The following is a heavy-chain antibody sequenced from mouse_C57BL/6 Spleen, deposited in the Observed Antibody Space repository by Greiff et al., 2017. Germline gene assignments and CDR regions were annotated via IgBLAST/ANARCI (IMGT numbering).Heavy chain of an antibody. CDR3: ARDYYGSSSSYWYVDV. CDR2: INPGSGGT. D-gene: IGHD1-1*01. V-gene: IGHV1-54*01. Sequence: QVQLQQSGAELVRPGTSVKVSCKASGYAFTNYLIEWVKQRPGQGLEWIGVINPGSGGTNYNEKFKGKATLTADKSSSTAYMQLSSLTSEDSAVYFCARDYYGSSSSYWYVDVWGTGTTVTVSS. J-gene: IGHJ1*03. CDR1: GYAFTNYL.